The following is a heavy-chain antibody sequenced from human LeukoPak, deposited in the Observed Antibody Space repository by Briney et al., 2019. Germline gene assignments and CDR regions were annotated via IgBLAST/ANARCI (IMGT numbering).Heavy chain of an antibody. Sequence: PSETLSLTCTVSGGSISSSSYYWGWIRQPPGKGLEWIGYIYYSGSTNYNPSLKSRVTISADTSKNQLSLKLSSVTAADTAIYYCARDRGGSYYDSSGSVTNIWGQGTMVTVSS. D-gene: IGHD3-22*01. CDR1: GGSISSSSYY. CDR2: IYYSGST. CDR3: ARDRGGSYYDSSGSVTNI. J-gene: IGHJ3*02. V-gene: IGHV4-61*01.